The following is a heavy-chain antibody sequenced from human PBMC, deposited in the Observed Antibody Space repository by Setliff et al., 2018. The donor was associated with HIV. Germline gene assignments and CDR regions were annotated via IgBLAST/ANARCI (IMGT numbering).Heavy chain of an antibody. CDR3: ARRGDSYGLDPIYYYYSCMDV. Sequence: ASVKVSCKASGYTFTSYGISWVRQAPGQGLEWMGWITPFNGNTNYAQKLQGRVTMTTDTSTSTAYMELRSLRSDDTAVYYCARRGDSYGLDPIYYYYSCMDVWGKGTTVTVSS. CDR1: GYTFTSYG. D-gene: IGHD5-18*01. CDR2: ITPFNGNT. V-gene: IGHV1-18*01. J-gene: IGHJ6*03.